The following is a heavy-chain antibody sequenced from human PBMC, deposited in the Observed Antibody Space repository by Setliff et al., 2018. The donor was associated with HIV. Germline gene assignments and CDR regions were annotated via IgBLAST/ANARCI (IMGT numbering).Heavy chain of an antibody. CDR3: AREDYYYYGMDV. J-gene: IGHJ6*02. Sequence: GGSLRLSCAASGFTFSSYSMNWVRQAPGKGLEWVSYISSSSSYTHYADSVKGRFTISRDNSKNTLYLQMNSLRADDTAVYYCAREDYYYYGMDVWGQGTTVTVSS. V-gene: IGHV3-21*04. CDR1: GFTFSSYS. CDR2: ISSSSSYT.